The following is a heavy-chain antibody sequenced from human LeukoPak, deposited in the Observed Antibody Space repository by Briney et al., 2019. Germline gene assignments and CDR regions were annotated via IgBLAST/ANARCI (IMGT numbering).Heavy chain of an antibody. J-gene: IGHJ4*02. CDR3: AKVRYDILTGKIYYSDY. Sequence: PGGSLRLSCAASGFTFSNYGLHWVRQAPGKGLEWVAVIWYDGSNKYYADSVKGRFTISRDNSKNTLYLRMNSLRAEDTAVYYCAKVRYDILTGKIYYSDYWGQGTLVTVSA. D-gene: IGHD3-9*01. CDR2: IWYDGSNK. CDR1: GFTFSNYG. V-gene: IGHV3-33*06.